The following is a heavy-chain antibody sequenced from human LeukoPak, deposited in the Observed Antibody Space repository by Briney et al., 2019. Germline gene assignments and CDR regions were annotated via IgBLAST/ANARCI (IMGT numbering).Heavy chain of an antibody. CDR1: GFTFSSYA. J-gene: IGHJ3*02. Sequence: GGSLRLSCAASGFTFSSYAMSWVRQAPGKGLEWVSAISGSGGSTYYADSVKGRFTISRDNSKNTLYLQMNSLRAEDTAVYYCAKHDKVVGATLGAFDIWGQGTMVTVSS. CDR2: ISGSGGST. V-gene: IGHV3-23*01. D-gene: IGHD1-26*01. CDR3: AKHDKVVGATLGAFDI.